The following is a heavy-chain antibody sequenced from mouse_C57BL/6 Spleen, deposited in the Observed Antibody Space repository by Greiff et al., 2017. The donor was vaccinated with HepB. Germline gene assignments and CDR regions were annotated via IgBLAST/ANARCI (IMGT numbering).Heavy chain of an antibody. D-gene: IGHD2-2*01. CDR1: GYTFTSYW. Sequence: QVQLQQPGAELVRPGSSVKLSCKASGYTFTSYWMHWVKQRPIQGLEWIGNIDPSDSETHYNQKFKDKATLTVDKSSSTAYMQLSSLTSEDSAVYYCARGPSTMVTTAYFDYWGQGTTLTVSS. CDR3: ARGPSTMVTTAYFDY. CDR2: IDPSDSET. J-gene: IGHJ2*01. V-gene: IGHV1-52*01.